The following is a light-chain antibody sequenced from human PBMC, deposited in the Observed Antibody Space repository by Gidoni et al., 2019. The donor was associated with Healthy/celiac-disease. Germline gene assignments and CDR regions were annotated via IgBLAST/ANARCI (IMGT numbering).Light chain of an antibody. CDR1: QSVLYSSNNKNY. Sequence: GMTQSPDSLAVSLGERATINCKSSQSVLYSSNNKNYLAWYQQKPGQPPKLLIYWASTRESGVPDRFSGSGSGTDFTLTISSLQAEDVAVYYCQQYYSTPFTFGPGTKVDIK. CDR3: QQYYSTPFT. CDR2: WAS. J-gene: IGKJ3*01. V-gene: IGKV4-1*01.